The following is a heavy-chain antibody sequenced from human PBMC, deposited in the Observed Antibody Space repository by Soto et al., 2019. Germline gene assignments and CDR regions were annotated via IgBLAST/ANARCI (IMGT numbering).Heavy chain of an antibody. CDR3: ARVNISGWYCY. CDR2: ISGSGGST. V-gene: IGHV3-23*01. D-gene: IGHD6-19*01. CDR1: CFDFESYS. Sequence: GGSLTLSRSTPCFDFESYSMSWVRQAPGKGLEWVSAISGSGGSTYYADSVKGRFTISRDNSKNTLYLQMNSLRAEDTAVYYCARVNISGWYCYWGQGT. J-gene: IGHJ4*02.